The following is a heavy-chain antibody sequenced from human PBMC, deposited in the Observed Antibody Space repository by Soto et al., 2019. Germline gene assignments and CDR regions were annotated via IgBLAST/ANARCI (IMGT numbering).Heavy chain of an antibody. Sequence: QVQLQESGPGLVKPSGTLSLTCAVSGGSISSSNWWSWVRQPPGKGLEWIGEIYDSGSTNYNPSLTSRETVSVAKSKNLFSLKLRAVAAADTAVYYCARESTGALYFDLWGRGALVTVSS. V-gene: IGHV4-4*02. CDR1: GGSISSSNW. CDR3: ARESTGALYFDL. CDR2: IYDSGST. D-gene: IGHD1-26*01. J-gene: IGHJ2*01.